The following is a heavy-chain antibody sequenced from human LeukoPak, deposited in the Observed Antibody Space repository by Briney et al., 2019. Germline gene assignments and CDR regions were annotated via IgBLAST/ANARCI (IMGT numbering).Heavy chain of an antibody. CDR3: ASTHITIFGVVIYDY. V-gene: IGHV1-2*02. J-gene: IGHJ4*02. CDR1: GYTFTGYY. Sequence: ASVKVSCKASGYTFTGYYMHWVRQAPGQGLEWMGWINPNSGGTNYAQKFQGRVTMTRDTSISTAYMELSRLRSDDTAVYYCASTHITIFGVVIYDYGGQGTLVTVSS. D-gene: IGHD3-3*01. CDR2: INPNSGGT.